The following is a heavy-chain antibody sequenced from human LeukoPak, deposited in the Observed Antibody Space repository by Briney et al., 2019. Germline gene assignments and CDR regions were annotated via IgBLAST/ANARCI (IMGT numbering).Heavy chain of an antibody. CDR2: IYSSGST. V-gene: IGHV4-39*01. J-gene: IGHJ4*02. Sequence: PSETLSLTCTVSGGPITTSHYCWAWIRQPPGRGLEWIGSIYSSGSTYYNPSLKSRVTISVDTSKNQFSLKLNSVTAADTAVYYCARHVGSSAHFDYWGQGTLAAVSS. D-gene: IGHD3-10*01. CDR3: ARHVGSSAHFDY. CDR1: GGPITTSHYC.